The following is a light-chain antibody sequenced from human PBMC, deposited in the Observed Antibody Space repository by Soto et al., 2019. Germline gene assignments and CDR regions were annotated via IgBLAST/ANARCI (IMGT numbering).Light chain of an antibody. Sequence: EIVVTQSPGTLSLSPGERATLSCRASQSVSRSYLAWYQQKPGQAPRLLIYGASSRATGIPHRFSSSGSGTDFALTITRLEAEDFAVYYCQQYGSSPQTFGQGTKLEIK. CDR1: QSVSRSY. V-gene: IGKV3-20*01. CDR3: QQYGSSPQT. J-gene: IGKJ2*01. CDR2: GAS.